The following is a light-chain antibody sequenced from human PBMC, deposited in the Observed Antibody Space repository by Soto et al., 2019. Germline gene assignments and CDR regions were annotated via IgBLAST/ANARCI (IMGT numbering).Light chain of an antibody. CDR1: QSVSSN. CDR3: QQYNNWPGKT. V-gene: IGKV3-15*01. J-gene: IGKJ1*01. CDR2: GAS. Sequence: EIVMTQSPATLSVSPGERATLSCRASQSVSSNLAWYQQKPGQAPSLLIYGASTRATGIPARFSGSGSGTEFTRTISSLQSEDFAVYYCQQYNNWPGKTFGQGTKVEIK.